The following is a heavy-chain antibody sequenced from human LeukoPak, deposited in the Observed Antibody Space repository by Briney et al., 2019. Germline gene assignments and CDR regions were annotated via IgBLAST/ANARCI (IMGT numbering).Heavy chain of an antibody. CDR1: GGSFSGYY. D-gene: IGHD3-22*01. CDR2: ITQKGST. J-gene: IGHJ4*02. V-gene: IGHV4-34*01. Sequence: SETLSLTCAVYGGSFSGYYWSWIRQPPGKGLEWIGEITQKGSTNYNPSLKSRVTISVDTSKNQFSLKLSSVTAADTAVYYCARGRPYDSSGYYRSGHLTSDYWGREPWSPSPQ. CDR3: ARGRPYDSSGYYRSGHLTSDY.